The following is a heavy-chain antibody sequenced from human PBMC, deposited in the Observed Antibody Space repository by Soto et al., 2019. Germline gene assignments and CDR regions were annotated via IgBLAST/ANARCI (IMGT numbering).Heavy chain of an antibody. CDR1: GASISGFY. CDR3: VRDRTKTLRDWFDP. Sequence: SETLSLTCTVSGASISGFYWSWIRKSAGKGLEWIGRIYGTGTTDYNPSLKSRAMMSVDTSKKQFSLKWRSVTAADTAVYYCVRDRTKTLRDWFDPWGQGISFTVSS. D-gene: IGHD1-1*01. V-gene: IGHV4-4*07. CDR2: IYGTGTT. J-gene: IGHJ5*02.